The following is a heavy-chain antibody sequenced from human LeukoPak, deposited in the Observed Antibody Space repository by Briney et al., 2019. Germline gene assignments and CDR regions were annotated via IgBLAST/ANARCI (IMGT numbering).Heavy chain of an antibody. J-gene: IGHJ4*02. CDR2: IYPGDSDT. CDR3: ARHNSQYQLLLPVDY. D-gene: IGHD2-2*01. V-gene: IGHV5-51*01. CDR1: GYSFTSYW. Sequence: GESLKISCKGSGYSFTSYWIGWVRQMPRKSLEWVGIIYPGDSDTRYSPSFQGQVTISADKSITTAYLQWSSLKASDTAMYYCARHNSQYQLLLPVDYWGQGTLVTVSS.